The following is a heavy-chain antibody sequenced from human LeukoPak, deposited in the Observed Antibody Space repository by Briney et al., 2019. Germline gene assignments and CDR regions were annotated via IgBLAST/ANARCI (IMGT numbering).Heavy chain of an antibody. CDR1: GFTVSSNY. J-gene: IGHJ4*02. V-gene: IGHV3-66*02. CDR2: IYSGGST. D-gene: IGHD6-13*01. Sequence: GGSLRLSCAASGFTVSSNYMSWVRQAPGKGLEWVSVIYSGGSTYYADSVKGRFTISRDNSKNTLYLQMNSLRAEDTAVYYCARDPHSSSWYYYFDYWGQGTLVAVSS. CDR3: ARDPHSSSWYYYFDY.